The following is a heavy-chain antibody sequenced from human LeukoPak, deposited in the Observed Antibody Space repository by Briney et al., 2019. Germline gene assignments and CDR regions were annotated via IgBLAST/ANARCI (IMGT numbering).Heavy chain of an antibody. V-gene: IGHV4-34*01. CDR3: ARQVSWFDP. D-gene: IGHD2-21*01. CDR1: GGSFSGYY. J-gene: IGHJ5*02. Sequence: SETLSLTCAVYGGSFSGYYWSWIRQPPGKGLEWIGEINHSGSTNYNPSLKSRVTISVDTSKNQFSLKLSSVTAADTAVYYCARQVSWFDPWGQGTLVTVSS. CDR2: INHSGST.